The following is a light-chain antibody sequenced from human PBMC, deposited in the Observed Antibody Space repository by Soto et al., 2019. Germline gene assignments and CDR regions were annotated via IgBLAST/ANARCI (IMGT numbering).Light chain of an antibody. V-gene: IGKV3-15*01. CDR3: QHFNNWPLT. CDR2: GAP. J-gene: IGKJ4*01. Sequence: EVVMTQSPAILSVSPGERATLSCRASQSVSSSYLAWYQQKPGQAPRLLIYGAPTRATGIPARFSGSGSGTEFTLTINSLQSEDFAVYYCQHFNNWPLTFGGGTKVDIK. CDR1: QSVSSSY.